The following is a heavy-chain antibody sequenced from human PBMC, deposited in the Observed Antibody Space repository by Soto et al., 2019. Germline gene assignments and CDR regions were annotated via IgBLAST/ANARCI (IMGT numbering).Heavy chain of an antibody. CDR2: VSASGLNT. D-gene: IGHD6-6*01. CDR1: GFTFSTYA. J-gene: IGHJ4*02. Sequence: EVQLLESGGKLVQPGGSLTLSCAASGFTFSTYAMAWVRQAPGKGLEWVSGVSASGLNTDYADPVKGRFYISRDNSKNTVSLHMNSLRAEDTALYYFAKDRPLRTSGDFFDYWGQGTPVTVSS. V-gene: IGHV3-23*01. CDR3: AKDRPLRTSGDFFDY.